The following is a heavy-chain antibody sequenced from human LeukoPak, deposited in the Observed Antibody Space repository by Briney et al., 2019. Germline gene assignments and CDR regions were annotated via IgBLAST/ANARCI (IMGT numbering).Heavy chain of an antibody. D-gene: IGHD2-2*01. V-gene: IGHV1-18*01. Sequence: ASVKVSCKASGYTFTSYGISWVRQAPGQGLEWMGWISAYNGNTNYAQKLQGRVTMTTDTSTSTAYMELRSLRSDDTAVYYCARDCSSTSCYAGRGYYYYYGMDVWGQGTTVTVSS. J-gene: IGHJ6*02. CDR3: ARDCSSTSCYAGRGYYYYYGMDV. CDR1: GYTFTSYG. CDR2: ISAYNGNT.